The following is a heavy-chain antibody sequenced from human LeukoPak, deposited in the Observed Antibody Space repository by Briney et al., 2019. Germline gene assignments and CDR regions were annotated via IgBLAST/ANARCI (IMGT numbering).Heavy chain of an antibody. J-gene: IGHJ5*02. CDR1: GYTFTSYD. CDR3: ARGTGRRLRYFDWFLNCFDP. Sequence: ASVKVSCKASGYTFTSYDINWVRQATGQGLEWMGWMNPNIGNTGYAQKFQGRVTMTRNTSISTAYMELSSLRSEDTAVYYCARGTGRRLRYFDWFLNCFDPWGQGTLVTVSS. D-gene: IGHD3-9*01. V-gene: IGHV1-8*01. CDR2: MNPNIGNT.